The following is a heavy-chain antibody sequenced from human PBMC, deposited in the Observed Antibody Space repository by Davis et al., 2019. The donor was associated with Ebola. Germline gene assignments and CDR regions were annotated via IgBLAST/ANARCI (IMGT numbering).Heavy chain of an antibody. CDR3: ARVRGVRIVVVPAAMRFDY. CDR2: INHSGST. CDR1: GGSFSGYY. J-gene: IGHJ4*02. V-gene: IGHV4-34*01. D-gene: IGHD2-2*01. Sequence: GSLTLSCAVYGGSFSGYYWSRIRQPPGKGLEWIGEINHSGSTNYNPSLKSRVTISVDTSKNQFSQKLSSVTAADTAVYYCARVRGVRIVVVPAAMRFDYWGQGTLVTVSS.